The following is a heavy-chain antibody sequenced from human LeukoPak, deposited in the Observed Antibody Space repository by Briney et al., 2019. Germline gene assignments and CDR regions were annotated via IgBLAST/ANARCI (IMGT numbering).Heavy chain of an antibody. CDR2: IIPIFGTA. V-gene: IGHV1-69*13. CDR3: ARDSYYYGSGTSSRGYYYYYYGMDV. J-gene: IGHJ6*02. CDR1: GGTFSSYS. D-gene: IGHD3-10*01. Sequence: SVKVSCKASGGTFSSYSISWVRQAPGQGLEWMGGIIPIFGTANYAQKFQGRVTITADESTSTAYMELSSLRSEDTAVYYCARDSYYYGSGTSSRGYYYYYYGMDVWGQGTTVTVSS.